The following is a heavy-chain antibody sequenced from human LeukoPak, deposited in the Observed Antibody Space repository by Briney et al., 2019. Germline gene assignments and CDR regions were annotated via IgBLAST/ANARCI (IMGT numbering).Heavy chain of an antibody. CDR3: TRYRDIVVVPAAIVDY. J-gene: IGHJ4*02. Sequence: PGGSLRLSCTASGFTFGDYAMSWVRQAPGKGLEWVGFIRRKAYGGTTEYAASVKGRLTIAREEKKKMAYMQINRLKNEDTTVYYCTRYRDIVVVPAAIVDYWGQGTLVTVSS. V-gene: IGHV3-49*04. CDR1: GFTFGDYA. CDR2: IRRKAYGGTT. D-gene: IGHD2-2*01.